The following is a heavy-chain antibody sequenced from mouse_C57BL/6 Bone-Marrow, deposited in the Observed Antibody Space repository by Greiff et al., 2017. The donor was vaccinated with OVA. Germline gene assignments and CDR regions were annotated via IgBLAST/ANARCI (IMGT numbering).Heavy chain of an antibody. V-gene: IGHV1-54*01. CDR3: AYDYSYYAMDY. Sequence: QVQLQQSGAELVRPGTSVKVSCKASGYAFTNYLIEWVKQRPGQGLEWIGVINPGSGGTNYNEKFKGKATLTADKSSSTAYMQLSSLTSEDSAVYFCAYDYSYYAMDYWGQGTSVTVSS. J-gene: IGHJ4*01. CDR2: INPGSGGT. D-gene: IGHD2-4*01. CDR1: GYAFTNYL.